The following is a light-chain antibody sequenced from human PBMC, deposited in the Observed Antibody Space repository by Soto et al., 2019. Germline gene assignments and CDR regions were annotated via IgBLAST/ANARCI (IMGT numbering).Light chain of an antibody. CDR3: SSYTSSGTIS. J-gene: IGLJ2*01. Sequence: QSALTQPASVSGSPGQSITISCTGTSSDVGGYNYVSWYQQHPGKAPKLMIYEVTDRPSGVSSRFSGSKSGNTASLTISGLQAEDEADYYCSSYTSSGTISFGGGTKLTVL. CDR1: SSDVGGYNY. V-gene: IGLV2-14*01. CDR2: EVT.